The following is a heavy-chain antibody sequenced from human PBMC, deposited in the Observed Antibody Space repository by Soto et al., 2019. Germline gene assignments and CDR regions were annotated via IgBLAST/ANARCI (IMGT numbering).Heavy chain of an antibody. CDR1: GFTFSSYW. J-gene: IGHJ6*03. CDR3: ARISTGYYYMDV. CDR2: INSDGSRT. Sequence: EVQLVESGGGLVQPWGSLRLSCAASGFTFSSYWMHWVRQAPGEGLIWVSRINSDGSRTTYADSVKGRFTISRDNARKTVYLQLKSLSAEDTAVYYCARISTGYYYMDVWGKGSTVTVSS. V-gene: IGHV3-74*01. D-gene: IGHD2-2*01.